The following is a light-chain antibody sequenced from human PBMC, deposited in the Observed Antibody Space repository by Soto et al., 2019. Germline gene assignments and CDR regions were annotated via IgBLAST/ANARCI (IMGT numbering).Light chain of an antibody. Sequence: ENVLTQSPVTLSLSPGERATLSCRASQSVTSNKVAWFQQKPGQAPRLLIRAASSRATGIPDRFSGSGSATDTTLTISRLEPEDVAVYYCQQYGSPPPYTFGQGTKLEIK. CDR1: QSVTSNK. CDR3: QQYGSPPPYT. J-gene: IGKJ2*01. V-gene: IGKV3-20*01. CDR2: AAS.